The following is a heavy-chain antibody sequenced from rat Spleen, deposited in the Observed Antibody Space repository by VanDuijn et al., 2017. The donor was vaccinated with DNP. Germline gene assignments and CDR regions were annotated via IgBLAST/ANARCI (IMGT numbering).Heavy chain of an antibody. J-gene: IGHJ2*01. D-gene: IGHD1-10*01. CDR2: IIHDGSRT. CDR3: ATNNYFDY. CDR1: GFTFNKYW. V-gene: IGHV5-31*01. Sequence: EVQLVESGGDLVQPGRSLKLSCVASGFTFNKYWMTWIRQVPGKGLEWVAAIIHDGSRTYYRDSVKGRFTISRDNAKSTLYLRMDSLRSEDTATCYCATNNYFDYWGQGVMVTVSS.